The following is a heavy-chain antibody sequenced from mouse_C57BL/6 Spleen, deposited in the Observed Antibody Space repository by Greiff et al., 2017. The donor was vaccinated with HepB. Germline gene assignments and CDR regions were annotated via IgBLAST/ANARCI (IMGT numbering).Heavy chain of an antibody. D-gene: IGHD1-1*01. Sequence: QVQLQQPGAELVKPGASVKLSCKASGYTFTSYWMQWVKQRPGQGLEWIGEIDPSDSYTNYNQKFKGKATLTVDTSSSTAYMQLSSLTSEDSAVYYCARGRGTTVVAKGDAMDYWGQGTSVTVSS. J-gene: IGHJ4*01. CDR1: GYTFTSYW. V-gene: IGHV1-50*01. CDR2: IDPSDSYT. CDR3: ARGRGTTVVAKGDAMDY.